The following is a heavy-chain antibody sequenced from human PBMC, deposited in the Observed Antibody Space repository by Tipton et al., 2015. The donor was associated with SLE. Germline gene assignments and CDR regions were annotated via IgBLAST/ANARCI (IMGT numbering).Heavy chain of an antibody. J-gene: IGHJ4*02. CDR2: IYYSGGT. Sequence: TLSLTCTVSGGSISSGDYYWSWIRQPPGKGLEWIGYIYYSGGTYYNPSLKSRVTISVDTSKNQFSLKLSSVTAADTAVYYCARGLVVKDPRDYWGQGTLVTVSS. D-gene: IGHD3-22*01. V-gene: IGHV4-30-4*01. CDR1: GGSISSGDYY. CDR3: ARGLVVKDPRDY.